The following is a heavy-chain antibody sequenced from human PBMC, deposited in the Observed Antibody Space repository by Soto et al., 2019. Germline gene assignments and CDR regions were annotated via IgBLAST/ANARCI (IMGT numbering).Heavy chain of an antibody. CDR3: ARDNYGVDY. CDR2: IWYDGSNK. J-gene: IGHJ4*02. CDR1: GFTFSSYG. V-gene: IGHV3-33*01. D-gene: IGHD4-17*01. Sequence: QVQLVESGGGVVQPGRSLRLSCAASGFTFSSYGMHWVRQAPGKGPEWVAVIWYDGSNKYYADSVKGRFTISRDNSKNTLYLQMNSLRAEDTAVYYCARDNYGVDYWGQGTLVTVSS.